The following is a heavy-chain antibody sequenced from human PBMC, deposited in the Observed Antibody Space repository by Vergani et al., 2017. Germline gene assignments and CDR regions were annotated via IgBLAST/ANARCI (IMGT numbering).Heavy chain of an antibody. Sequence: QVQLVESGGGVVQPGRSLRLSCAASGFTFSSYAMHWVRQAPGKGLEWVAVISYDGSNKYYADSVKGRFTISRDNSKNTLYLQRNSLRAEDTAVYYCARDAYSDILTGYYLGWGQGTLVTVSS. J-gene: IGHJ4*02. D-gene: IGHD3-9*01. CDR2: ISYDGSNK. V-gene: IGHV3-30*07. CDR1: GFTFSSYA. CDR3: ARDAYSDILTGYYLG.